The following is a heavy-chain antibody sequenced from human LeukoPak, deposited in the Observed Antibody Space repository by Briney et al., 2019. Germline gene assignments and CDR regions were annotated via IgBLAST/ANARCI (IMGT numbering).Heavy chain of an antibody. V-gene: IGHV4-38-2*01. Sequence: SETLSLTCAVSGYSISSGYYWGWIRQPPGKGLEWIGSIYHSGSAFYNPSLKSPVTISVDTSKKQLSLKLTSVTAATAAVYYCRTHCSSKGCDGVHWGQGTRVTVSS. J-gene: IGHJ4*02. CDR3: RTHCSSKGCDGVH. CDR2: IYHSGSA. D-gene: IGHD2-2*01. CDR1: GYSISSGYY.